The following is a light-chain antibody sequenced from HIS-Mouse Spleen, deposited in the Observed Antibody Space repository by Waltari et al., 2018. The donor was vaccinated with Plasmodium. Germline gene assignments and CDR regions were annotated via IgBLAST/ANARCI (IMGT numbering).Light chain of an antibody. CDR2: WAA. CDR1: QSVLYSSNKKHY. Sequence: DIVMTQSPDSLAVSLGERAPIHCTSSQSVLYSSNKKHYLAWYQQKPGQPPKLLIYWAATRESGVPDRFSGSGSGTDFTLTISSLQAEDVAVYYCQQYYSTPLTFGGGTKVEIK. CDR3: QQYYSTPLT. J-gene: IGKJ4*01. V-gene: IGKV4-1*01.